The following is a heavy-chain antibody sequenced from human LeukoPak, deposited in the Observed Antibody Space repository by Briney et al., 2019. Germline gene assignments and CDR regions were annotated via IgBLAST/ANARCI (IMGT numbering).Heavy chain of an antibody. CDR3: ARDRDYGDYNTQDLFVY. CDR1: GYTFTSYG. V-gene: IGHV1-18*01. D-gene: IGHD4-17*01. CDR2: ISAYNGNT. J-gene: IGHJ4*02. Sequence: GASVKVSCKAPGYTFTSYGISWVRQAPGQGLEWMGWISAYNGNTNYAQRLQGRVTMTTDTSTSTAYMELRSLRSDDTAVYYCARDRDYGDYNTQDLFVYWGQGTLVTVSS.